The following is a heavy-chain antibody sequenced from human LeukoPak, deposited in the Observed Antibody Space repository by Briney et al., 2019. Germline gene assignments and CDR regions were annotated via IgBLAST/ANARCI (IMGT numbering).Heavy chain of an antibody. CDR2: LSGSGITT. Sequence: PGGSLRLSCAASGFTFRNSAMSWVRQAPGKGLEWVSTLSGSGITTYYADSVKGRFTISRDNSKNMLYLQMNSLRAEDTAVSYCAKGIYSSGWSYFDYWGHGTLVTVSS. CDR1: GFTFRNSA. V-gene: IGHV3-23*01. D-gene: IGHD6-19*01. CDR3: AKGIYSSGWSYFDY. J-gene: IGHJ4*01.